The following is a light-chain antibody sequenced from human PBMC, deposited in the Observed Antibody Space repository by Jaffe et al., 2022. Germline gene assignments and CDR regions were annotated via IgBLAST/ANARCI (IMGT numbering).Light chain of an antibody. CDR1: SSNIGAGYD. CDR2: GNS. J-gene: IGLJ3*02. Sequence: QSVLTQPPSVSGAPGQRVTISCTGSSSNIGAGYDVHWYQQLPGTAPKLLIYGNSNRPSGVPDRFSGSKSGTSASLAITGLQAEDEADYYCQSYDSSLSGSRHWVFGGGTKLTVL. CDR3: QSYDSSLSGSRHWV. V-gene: IGLV1-40*01.